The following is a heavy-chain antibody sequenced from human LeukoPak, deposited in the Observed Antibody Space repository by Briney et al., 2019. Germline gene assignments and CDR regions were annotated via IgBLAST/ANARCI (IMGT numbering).Heavy chain of an antibody. CDR2: INPSGGST. CDR3: ARDIHPGFIVVSPGY. D-gene: IGHD3-16*02. Sequence: ASVKVSCKASGYTFTCYYMHWVRQAPGQGLEWMGIINPSGGSTSYAQKFQGRVTMTRDTSTSTVYMELSSLRSEDTAVYYCARDIHPGFIVVSPGYWGQGTLVTVSS. V-gene: IGHV1-46*01. J-gene: IGHJ4*02. CDR1: GYTFTCYY.